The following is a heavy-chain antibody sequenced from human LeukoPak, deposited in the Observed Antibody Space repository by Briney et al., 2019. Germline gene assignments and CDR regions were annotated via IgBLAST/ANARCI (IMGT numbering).Heavy chain of an antibody. V-gene: IGHV3-23*01. CDR1: GFTFNTYA. CDR2: ISGGGDTT. D-gene: IGHD6-19*01. CDR3: AKATIEQWLVKVDSFDS. Sequence: PGGSLRLSCAASGFTFNTYAMSWVRQAPGKGLEWVSSISGGGDTTNYADSVKGRLTISRDNSKNTLYLQMNSLRGEDTARYYCAKATIEQWLVKVDSFDSWGQGTLVSVSS. J-gene: IGHJ4*02.